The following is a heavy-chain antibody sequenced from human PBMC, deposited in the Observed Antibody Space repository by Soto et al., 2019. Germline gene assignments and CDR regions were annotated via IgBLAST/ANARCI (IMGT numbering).Heavy chain of an antibody. CDR2: IIPMFATT. Sequence: VASVKVSCKASGGTFSNYAISWVRQAPGQGLEWMGGIIPMFATTNFAQKFQDRVTITADESTSTAYMELSSLRSDDTAVYYCASKMSYTNSWPHPFDYWGKGTLVPVSS. CDR3: ASKMSYTNSWPHPFDY. J-gene: IGHJ4*02. V-gene: IGHV1-69*13. D-gene: IGHD6-13*01. CDR1: GGTFSNYA.